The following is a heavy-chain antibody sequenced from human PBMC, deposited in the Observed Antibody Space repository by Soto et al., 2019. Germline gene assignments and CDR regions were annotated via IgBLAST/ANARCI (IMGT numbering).Heavy chain of an antibody. J-gene: IGHJ5*02. CDR2: IYYSGST. CDR1: EGSSGGGGCC. V-gene: IGHV4-31*03. D-gene: IGHD3-10*01. CDR3: ARGLLWFGELLLGWFDP. Sequence: PSETLSLTCTVSEGSSGGGGCCWSWISKNPGKGLEWIGYIYYSGSTYYNPSLKSRVTISVDTSKNQFSLKLSSVTAADTAVYYCARGLLWFGELLLGWFDPWGQGTLVTVSS.